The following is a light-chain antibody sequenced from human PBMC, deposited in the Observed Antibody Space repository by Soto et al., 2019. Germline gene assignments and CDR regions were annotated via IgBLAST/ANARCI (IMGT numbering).Light chain of an antibody. CDR1: QGISTY. V-gene: IGKV1-8*01. CDR2: KAS. CDR3: QQYNSYWT. J-gene: IGKJ1*01. Sequence: AIRLTQSLSSLSASTGERITLTCRASQGISTYLGWYQQKPGKAPKLLIYKASSLESGVPSRFSGSGSGTEFTLTISSLQPDDFATYYCQQYNSYWTFGQGTKVDIK.